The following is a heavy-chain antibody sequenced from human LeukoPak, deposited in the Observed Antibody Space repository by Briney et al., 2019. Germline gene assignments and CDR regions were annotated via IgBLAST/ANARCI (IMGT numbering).Heavy chain of an antibody. D-gene: IGHD3-16*02. Sequence: GGSLRLSCAASGFTFSSYAMHWVRQAPGKGLEYVSAISSNGGSTYYANSVKGRFTISRDNSKNTLYLQMGSLRAEDMAVYYWARGQSWGSYRYAPYYFDYWGQGTLVTVSS. V-gene: IGHV3-64*01. CDR2: ISSNGGST. CDR1: GFTFSSYA. CDR3: ARGQSWGSYRYAPYYFDY. J-gene: IGHJ4*02.